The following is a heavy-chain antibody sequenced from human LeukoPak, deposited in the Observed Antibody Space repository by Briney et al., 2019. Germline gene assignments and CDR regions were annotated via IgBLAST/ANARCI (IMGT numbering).Heavy chain of an antibody. CDR1: GYTFTSYD. J-gene: IGHJ6*02. Sequence: ASVTVSSTASGYTFTSYDINWVRQATGQGLEWMGWMNPNSGNTGYAQKFQGRVTMTRNTSISTAYMELSSLRSEDTAVYYCARGQRWSGSWYPARYGMDVWGQGTTVTVSS. D-gene: IGHD6-13*01. CDR3: ARGQRWSGSWYPARYGMDV. V-gene: IGHV1-8*01. CDR2: MNPNSGNT.